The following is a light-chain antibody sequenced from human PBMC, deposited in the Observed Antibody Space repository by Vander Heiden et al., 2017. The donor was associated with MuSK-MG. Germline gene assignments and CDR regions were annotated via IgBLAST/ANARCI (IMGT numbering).Light chain of an antibody. V-gene: IGLV2-14*03. CDR2: DVS. CDR3: SSYRSSSTPVV. CDR1: SSDVGGYNY. Sequence: QSALPQPASVSGSPGQSITISCSGTSSDVGGYNYVSWYQQHPGKAPKLMIYDVSNRPSGVSNRFSGSKSGNTASLTISELQAEDEADYYCSSYRSSSTPVVFGGGTKLTVL. J-gene: IGLJ2*01.